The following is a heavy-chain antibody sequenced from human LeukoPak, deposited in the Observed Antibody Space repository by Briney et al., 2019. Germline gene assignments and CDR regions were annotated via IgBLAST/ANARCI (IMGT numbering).Heavy chain of an antibody. CDR1: GGSISSSSYY. J-gene: IGHJ3*02. CDR3: ARAQNDRKGDAFDI. V-gene: IGHV4-39*07. CDR2: IYYSGST. Sequence: PSETLSLTCTVSGGSISSSSYYWGWIRQPPGKGLEWIGCIYYSGSTYYNPSLKSRVTISVDTSKNQFSLKLSSVTAADTAVYYCARAQNDRKGDAFDIWGQGTMVTVSS. D-gene: IGHD1-1*01.